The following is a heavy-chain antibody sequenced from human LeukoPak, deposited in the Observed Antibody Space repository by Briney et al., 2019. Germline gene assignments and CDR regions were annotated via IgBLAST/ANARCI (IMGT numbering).Heavy chain of an antibody. CDR3: AKDPTLLWFGD. CDR2: ISGSGGST. CDR1: GFTFSSYA. D-gene: IGHD3-10*01. V-gene: IGHV3-23*01. J-gene: IGHJ4*02. Sequence: GGSLRLSSAASGFTFSSYAMSWVRQAPGKGLEWVSAISGSGGSTYYADSVKGRFTISRDNSKNTLYLQMNSLRAEDTAVYYCAKDPTLLWFGDWGQGTLVTVSS.